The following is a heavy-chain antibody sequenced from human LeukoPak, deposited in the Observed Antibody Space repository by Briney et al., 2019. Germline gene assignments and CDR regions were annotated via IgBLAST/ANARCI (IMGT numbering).Heavy chain of an antibody. J-gene: IGHJ5*02. CDR2: MNPNSGHT. CDR1: GYTFTSYD. Sequence: ASVKVSFKASGYTFTSYDINWVRQATGQGLEWMGWMNPNSGHTGYAQRFQGRVTMTRNTSISTAYMELSSLRSEDTAVYYCAGGDSANWFDPWGQGTLVTVSS. D-gene: IGHD2-15*01. V-gene: IGHV1-8*01. CDR3: AGGDSANWFDP.